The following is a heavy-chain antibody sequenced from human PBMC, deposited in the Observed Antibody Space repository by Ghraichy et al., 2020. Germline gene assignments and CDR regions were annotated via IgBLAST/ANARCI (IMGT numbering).Heavy chain of an antibody. J-gene: IGHJ4*02. CDR1: GDSISSGRHF. V-gene: IGHV4-39*01. D-gene: IGHD3-10*01. Sequence: SETLSLTCSVSGDSISSGRHFWGWIRQPPEKGLEWIGSIYYGASANYNPSLKSRLTISIDASKNQVSLNLRSVTAADTAVYYCASGVPYSYGSGYNFDNWGQGTLVTVSS. CDR2: IYYGASA. CDR3: ASGVPYSYGSGYNFDN.